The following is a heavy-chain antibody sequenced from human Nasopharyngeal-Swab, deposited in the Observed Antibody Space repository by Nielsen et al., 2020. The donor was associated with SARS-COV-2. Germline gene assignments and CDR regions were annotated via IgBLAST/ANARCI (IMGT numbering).Heavy chain of an antibody. J-gene: IGHJ4*02. CDR1: GYTLTELS. CDR3: ARDLNPHYDILPGPFDY. CDR2: FDPEDGET. Sequence: ASVKVSCKVSGYTLTELSMHWVRQAPGKGLEWMGGFDPEDGETIYAQKFQGRVTMTRDTSTSTVYMELSSLRSEDTAVYYCARDLNPHYDILPGPFDYWGQGTLVTVSS. D-gene: IGHD3-9*01. V-gene: IGHV1-24*01.